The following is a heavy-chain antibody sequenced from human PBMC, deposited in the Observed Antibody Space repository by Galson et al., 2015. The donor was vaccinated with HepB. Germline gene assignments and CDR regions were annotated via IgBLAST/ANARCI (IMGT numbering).Heavy chain of an antibody. V-gene: IGHV6-1*01. J-gene: IGHJ4*02. D-gene: IGHD2-2*01. CDR1: GDSVSSNSAA. CDR3: ARGQDIVVVPAANSWLFDY. Sequence: CAISGDSVSSNSAAWNWIRQSPSRGLEWLGRTYYRSKWYNDYAVSVKSRITINPDTSKNQFSLQLNSVTPEDTAVYYCARGQDIVVVPAANSWLFDYWGQGTLVTVSS. CDR2: TYYRSKWYN.